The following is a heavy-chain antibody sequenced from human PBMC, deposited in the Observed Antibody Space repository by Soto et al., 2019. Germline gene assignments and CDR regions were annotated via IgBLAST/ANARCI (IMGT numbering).Heavy chain of an antibody. CDR2: FYSSGSI. Sequence: LQESGPELVKPSQTLSLTCFVSGYSICACGYYWSWIRHHPGKGLEWIGSFYSSGSIIYNPSLRSRVSIPGDTSSNQFSMSLTSVTAADTARYYCARMYSSGSGWFHPWGQGTLVTVSS. CDR1: GYSICACGYY. D-gene: IGHD6-19*01. J-gene: IGHJ5*02. CDR3: ARMYSSGSGWFHP. V-gene: IGHV4-31*03.